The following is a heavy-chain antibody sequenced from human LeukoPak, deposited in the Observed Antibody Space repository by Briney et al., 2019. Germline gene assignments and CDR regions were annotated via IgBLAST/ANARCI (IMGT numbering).Heavy chain of an antibody. CDR1: GFTFSGYG. CDR2: ISYDGSNK. J-gene: IGHJ4*02. Sequence: GGSLRLSCAASGFTFSGYGMHWVRQAPGKGQEWVAVISYDGSNKYYADSVKGRFTISRDSSKNTLYLQMNSLRAEDTAVYYCAKDVGSGYYYDSSGGNDYWGQGTLVTVSS. V-gene: IGHV3-30*18. D-gene: IGHD3-22*01. CDR3: AKDVGSGYYYDSSGGNDY.